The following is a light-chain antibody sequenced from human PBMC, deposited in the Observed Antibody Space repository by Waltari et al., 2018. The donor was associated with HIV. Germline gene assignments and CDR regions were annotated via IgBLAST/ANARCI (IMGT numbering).Light chain of an antibody. CDR1: SSNIGSHH. CDR3: VVWDDSLSGVV. V-gene: IGLV1-47*01. Sequence: QSVVTQSPSASGTPGQSGTISCSGSSSNIGSHHVLCSHRLPGTAPKLLISRDNQPPSGLPDRISGSRSGTSASLAISGLRSEDEAVYYCVVWDDSLSGVVFGGGTSLTVL. J-gene: IGLJ2*01. CDR2: RDN.